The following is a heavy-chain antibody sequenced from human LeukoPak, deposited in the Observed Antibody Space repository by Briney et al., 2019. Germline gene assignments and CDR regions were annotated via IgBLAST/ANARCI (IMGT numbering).Heavy chain of an antibody. D-gene: IGHD1-26*01. CDR2: ISYDGSNK. CDR3: ARQPGRAIVGPFDI. CDR1: GFTFSSYA. V-gene: IGHV3-30-3*01. Sequence: GRSLRLSCAASGFTFSSYAMHWVRQAPGKGLEWVAVISYDGSNKYYADSVRGRCTISRDNAKTSLHLQMSSLRAEDTAVYYCARQPGRAIVGPFDIWGQGTMVIVSS. J-gene: IGHJ3*02.